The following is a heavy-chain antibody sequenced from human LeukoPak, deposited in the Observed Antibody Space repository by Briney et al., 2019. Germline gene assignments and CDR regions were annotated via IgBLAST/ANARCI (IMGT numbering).Heavy chain of an antibody. J-gene: IGHJ5*02. CDR1: GGSISSGSYY. Sequence: PSQTLSLTXTVSGGSISSGSYYWSWIRQPAGKGLDWIGRIYTSGSTNYNPSLKSRVTISVDTSKNQFSLKLSSVTAADTAVYYCAREGYSYGSNWFDPWGQGTLVTVSS. D-gene: IGHD5-18*01. CDR2: IYTSGST. V-gene: IGHV4-61*02. CDR3: AREGYSYGSNWFDP.